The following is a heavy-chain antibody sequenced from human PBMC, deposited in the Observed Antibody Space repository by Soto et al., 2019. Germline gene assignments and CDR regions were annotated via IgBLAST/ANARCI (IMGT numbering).Heavy chain of an antibody. D-gene: IGHD1-7*01. CDR2: ISGSGGST. CDR1: GFTFSSYA. Sequence: EVQLLESGGGLVQPGGSLRLSCAASGFTFSSYAMSWVRQAPGKGLEWVSAISGSGGSTYYADPVKGRFTISRDNSKNTLYLQMNSLRAEDTAVYYCAKGVAELELKGINYWGQGTLVTVSS. J-gene: IGHJ4*02. CDR3: AKGVAELELKGINY. V-gene: IGHV3-23*01.